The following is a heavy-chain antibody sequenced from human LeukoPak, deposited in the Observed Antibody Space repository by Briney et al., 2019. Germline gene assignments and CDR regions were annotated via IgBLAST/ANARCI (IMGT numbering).Heavy chain of an antibody. CDR1: GGSFSGYY. V-gene: IGHV4-34*01. CDR3: ARSIFGVVIPDHYYDLDV. Sequence: PSETLSLTCAVYGGSFSGYYWSWIRQPPGKGLEWIGEINHSGSTNYNPSLKSRVTISVDTSKNQFSLKLSSVTAADTAVYYCARSIFGVVIPDHYYDLDVSGKGSTVTDCS. J-gene: IGHJ6*03. CDR2: INHSGST. D-gene: IGHD3-3*01.